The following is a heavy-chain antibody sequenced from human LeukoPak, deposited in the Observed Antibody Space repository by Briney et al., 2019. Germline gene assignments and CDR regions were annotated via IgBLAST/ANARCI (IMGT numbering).Heavy chain of an antibody. D-gene: IGHD2-15*01. CDR3: ANSRTARKDFDY. V-gene: IGHV3-21*01. CDR2: ISSSSSYI. J-gene: IGHJ4*02. CDR1: GFTFSSYS. Sequence: PGGSLRLSCAASGFTFSSYSMNWVRQAPGKGLEWVSSISSSSSYIHYADSVKGRFTISRDNAKNSLYLQMNSLRAEDTAVYYCANSRTARKDFDYWGQGTLVTVSS.